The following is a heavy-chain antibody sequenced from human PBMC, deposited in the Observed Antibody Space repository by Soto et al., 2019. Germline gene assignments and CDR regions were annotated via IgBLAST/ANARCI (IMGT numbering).Heavy chain of an antibody. CDR2: ISGSGGST. Sequence: GGSLRLSCAASGFTFSSYAMSWVRQAPGKGLEWVSAISGSGGSTYYADSVKGRFTISRDNSKNTLYLQMNSLRAEDTAVYYCAKDLFSRGPRSCCNDAFDIWGQGTMVTVSS. CDR3: AKDLFSRGPRSCCNDAFDI. D-gene: IGHD2-15*01. V-gene: IGHV3-23*01. J-gene: IGHJ3*02. CDR1: GFTFSSYA.